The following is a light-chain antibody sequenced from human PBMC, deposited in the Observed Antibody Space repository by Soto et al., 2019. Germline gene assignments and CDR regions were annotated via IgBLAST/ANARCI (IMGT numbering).Light chain of an antibody. J-gene: IGKJ5*01. CDR1: QNIYNS. CDR2: GAS. Sequence: DIQMTQSPSSLSASLGDRVTITCRTSQNIYNSLNWYQQKAGRAPAVLIYGASNLQGGVPLRFSGSGSGTEFTLTIRRLKPEDFAVYYCQQYYNWPPITFGQGTRLEI. CDR3: QQYYNWPPIT. V-gene: IGKV1-39*01.